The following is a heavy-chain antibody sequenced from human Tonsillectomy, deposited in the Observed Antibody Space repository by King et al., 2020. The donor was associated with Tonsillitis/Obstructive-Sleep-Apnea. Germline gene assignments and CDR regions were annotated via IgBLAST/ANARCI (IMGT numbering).Heavy chain of an antibody. Sequence: QLVESGGGVVQPGRSLRLSCAASGFTFSSYGMHWVRPAPGKGLEWVAVISYDGSNKYSADSVKGRFTISRDNSKNTLYLQMNSLRAEDTAVYYCAKDRTTVTSPDYWGQGTLVTVSS. J-gene: IGHJ4*02. CDR1: GFTFSSYG. CDR2: ISYDGSNK. V-gene: IGHV3-30*18. CDR3: AKDRTTVTSPDY. D-gene: IGHD4-17*01.